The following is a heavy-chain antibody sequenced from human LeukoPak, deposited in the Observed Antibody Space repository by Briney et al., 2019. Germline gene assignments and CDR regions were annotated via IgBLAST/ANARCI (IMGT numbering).Heavy chain of an antibody. Sequence: SETLSLTCAVSGGSFSGYYWSWIRQPPGKGLEWIGEINHSGSTNYNPSLKSRVTISVDTSKNQFSLKLSFVAAADTAVYYCARDYSSGWYGAFDIWGQGTMVTVSS. CDR3: ARDYSSGWYGAFDI. D-gene: IGHD6-19*01. CDR2: INHSGST. CDR1: GGSFSGYY. J-gene: IGHJ3*02. V-gene: IGHV4-34*01.